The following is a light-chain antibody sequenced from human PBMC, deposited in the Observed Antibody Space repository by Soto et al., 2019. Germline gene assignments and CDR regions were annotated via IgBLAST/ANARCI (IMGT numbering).Light chain of an antibody. V-gene: IGKV1-39*01. CDR1: HSIINY. CDR3: QQSHSTPPWT. CDR2: AAS. Sequence: DLQMTQSPSSLSASVGDRVTITCRASHSIINYLNWYQQKPGKAPKLMIYAASTLQRGVPSRFSGSGSGTEFTLTINGLQPEDFATYYCQQSHSTPPWTFGQGTKVEIK. J-gene: IGKJ1*01.